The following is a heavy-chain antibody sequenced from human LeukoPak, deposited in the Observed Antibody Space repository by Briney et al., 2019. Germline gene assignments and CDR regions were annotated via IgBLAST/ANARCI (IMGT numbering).Heavy chain of an antibody. D-gene: IGHD3-10*01. CDR1: GSTFDDYA. CDR2: ISWNSGSI. J-gene: IGHJ4*02. Sequence: PGGSLRLSCAASGSTFDDYAMHWVRQAPGKGLEWVSGISWNSGSIGYADSVKGRFTISRDNAKNSLYLQMNSLRAEDTAVYYCAKWGEYGSGSKHIDYWGQGTLVTVSS. V-gene: IGHV3-9*01. CDR3: AKWGEYGSGSKHIDY.